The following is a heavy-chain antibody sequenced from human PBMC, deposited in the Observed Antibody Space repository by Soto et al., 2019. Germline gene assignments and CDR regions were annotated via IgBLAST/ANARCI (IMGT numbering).Heavy chain of an antibody. D-gene: IGHD1-26*01. CDR1: GFTFSSYA. CDR2: SSGSGGST. J-gene: IGHJ1*01. CDR3: VKDDRLNWYSGHFRD. Sequence: GGSLRLSCAASGFTFSSYAMSWVRQAPGKRLEWVSASSGSGGSTCYEDSVKGRFSISRDNAKNSLHLQMNSLSAEETPFYYCVKDDRLNWYSGHFRDWGKCTLVT. V-gene: IGHV3-23*01.